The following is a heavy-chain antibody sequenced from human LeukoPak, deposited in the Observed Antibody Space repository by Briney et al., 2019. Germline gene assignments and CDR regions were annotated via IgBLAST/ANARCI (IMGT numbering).Heavy chain of an antibody. Sequence: ASVKVSCKTSGYSFTGYFMHWVRQAPGQGLEWMGWINPNSGDTKYAQRFLGRVTMTRDTSINTAYMELRRLTSDDTAVYYCARVPSMIRGVVNYGMDVWGQGTTVIVSS. CDR1: GYSFTGYF. CDR2: INPNSGDT. V-gene: IGHV1-2*02. CDR3: ARVPSMIRGVVNYGMDV. J-gene: IGHJ6*02. D-gene: IGHD3-10*01.